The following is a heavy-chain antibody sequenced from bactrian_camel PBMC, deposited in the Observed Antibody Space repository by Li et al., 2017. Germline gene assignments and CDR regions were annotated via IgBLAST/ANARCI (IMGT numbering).Heavy chain of an antibody. CDR2: IYTESGRT. D-gene: IGHD3*01. CDR1: GHTDSRYC. J-gene: IGHJ2*01. CDR3: KVTDLDRYREV. V-gene: IGHV3S1*01. Sequence: HVQLVESGGGSVQAGGSLRLSCVVSGHTDSRYCLGWFRQGSGPGREGVAVIYTESGRTYYSDSVKGRFTITQDNGKNNVEPEDSAMYYCVAARYCEKVTDLDRYREVSGPGTQVTVS.